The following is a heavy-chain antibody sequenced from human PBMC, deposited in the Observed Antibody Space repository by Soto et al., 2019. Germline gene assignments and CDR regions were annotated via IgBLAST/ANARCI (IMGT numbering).Heavy chain of an antibody. V-gene: IGHV1-18*01. CDR3: ARDPVGGNWFDP. D-gene: IGHD1-26*01. Sequence: ASVKVSCKASGYAFSSHGITWVRQAPGQGLEWMGRISPYIGNTNYAQNFQGRVTITTDKSTTTAYMELSSLTSEDTAVYYCARDPVGGNWFDPWGRGTLVT. J-gene: IGHJ5*02. CDR1: GYAFSSHG. CDR2: ISPYIGNT.